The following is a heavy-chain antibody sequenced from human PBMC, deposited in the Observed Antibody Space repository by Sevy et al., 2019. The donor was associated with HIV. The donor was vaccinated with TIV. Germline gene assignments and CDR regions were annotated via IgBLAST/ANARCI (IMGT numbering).Heavy chain of an antibody. Sequence: SETLSLTCTVSGGSISSSSYYWGWIRQPPGKGLEWIGSIYDSGSTYYNPSLKSRVTISVDTSKNQFSLKLSCVTAADTAVYYCAGHWTDSGSYLLDYWGQGTLVTVSS. CDR1: GGSISSSSYY. CDR2: IYDSGST. CDR3: AGHWTDSGSYLLDY. V-gene: IGHV4-39*01. D-gene: IGHD1-26*01. J-gene: IGHJ4*02.